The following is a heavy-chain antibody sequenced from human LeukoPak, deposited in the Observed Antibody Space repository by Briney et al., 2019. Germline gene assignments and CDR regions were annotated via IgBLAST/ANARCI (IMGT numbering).Heavy chain of an antibody. CDR1: GFTFSSYG. V-gene: IGHV3-30*02. CDR3: AKTQNYYGSGRLRTDAFDI. CDR2: IRYDGSNK. J-gene: IGHJ3*02. Sequence: GGSLRLSCAASGFTFSSYGMHWVRQAPGKGLEWVAFIRYDGSNKYYADSVKGRFTISRDNSKNTLYLQMNSLRAEDTAVFYCAKTQNYYGSGRLRTDAFDIWGQGTMVTVSS. D-gene: IGHD3-10*01.